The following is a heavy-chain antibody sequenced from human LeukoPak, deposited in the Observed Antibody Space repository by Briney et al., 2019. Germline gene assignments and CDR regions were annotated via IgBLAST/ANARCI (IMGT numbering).Heavy chain of an antibody. D-gene: IGHD5-12*01. CDR2: IIPILGIA. Sequence: SVKVSCKASGGTFSSYTISWVRQAPGQGLEWMERIIPILGIANYAQKFQGRVTITADKSTSTAYMELSSLRSEDTAVYYCARVKRYSGYDYPIDYYYYYMDVWGKGTTVTVSS. CDR3: ARVKRYSGYDYPIDYYYYYMDV. V-gene: IGHV1-69*02. CDR1: GGTFSSYT. J-gene: IGHJ6*03.